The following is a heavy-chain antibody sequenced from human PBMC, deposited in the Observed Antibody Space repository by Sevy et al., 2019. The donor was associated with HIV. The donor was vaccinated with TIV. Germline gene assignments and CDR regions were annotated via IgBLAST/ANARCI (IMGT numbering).Heavy chain of an antibody. Sequence: GGSLRLSCAASGFTFSSYGMHWVRQAPGKGLEWVAVIWYDGSNKYYADSVKGRFTISRDNSKNTLYLQMNSLRAEDTVVYYCARERGGGKIYYYYYYGMDVWGQGTTVTVSS. CDR3: ARERGGGKIYYYYYYGMDV. D-gene: IGHD2-15*01. V-gene: IGHV3-33*01. CDR1: GFTFSSYG. J-gene: IGHJ6*02. CDR2: IWYDGSNK.